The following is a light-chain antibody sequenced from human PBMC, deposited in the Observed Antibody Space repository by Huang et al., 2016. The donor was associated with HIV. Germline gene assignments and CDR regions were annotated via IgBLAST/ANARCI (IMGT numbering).Light chain of an antibody. Sequence: EIVMTQSPGTLSVSPGERATLYCRASQSVRSNLAWYQQKPGPAPRLLIVDASTRATVVPARFSGSGSGPQFTLSISSLQSEDFAVYYCQQYYNWPPFTFGPGTKVDIK. CDR2: DAS. V-gene: IGKV3-15*01. CDR1: QSVRSN. J-gene: IGKJ3*01. CDR3: QQYYNWPPFT.